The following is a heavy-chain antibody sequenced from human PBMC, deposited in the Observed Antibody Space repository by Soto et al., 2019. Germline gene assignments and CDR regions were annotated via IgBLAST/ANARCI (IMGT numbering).Heavy chain of an antibody. CDR3: ANENTAMVQFYYGMDV. V-gene: IGHV3-30*18. CDR2: ISYDGSNK. D-gene: IGHD5-18*01. CDR1: GFTFSSYG. Sequence: PGGSLRLSCAASGFTFSSYGMHWVRQAPGKGLEWVAVISYDGSNKYYADSVKGRFTISRDNSKNTLYLQMNSLRAEDTAVYYCANENTAMVQFYYGMDVWGQGTTVTVSS. J-gene: IGHJ6*02.